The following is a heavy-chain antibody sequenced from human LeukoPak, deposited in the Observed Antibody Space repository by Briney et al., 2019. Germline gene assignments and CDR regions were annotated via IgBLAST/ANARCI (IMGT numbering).Heavy chain of an antibody. Sequence: ASVKVSCKTSGYTFTGFYLHWVRQAPGQGLEWMGWLNPKTGDTNQAQKLQGRVTMTRDTSISTAYLELTSPRSDDTAVYYCARGAVNRYNWNDDNFYYYYMDVWGKGTTVTISS. CDR2: LNPKTGDT. V-gene: IGHV1-2*02. D-gene: IGHD1-1*01. J-gene: IGHJ6*03. CDR3: ARGAVNRYNWNDDNFYYYYMDV. CDR1: GYTFTGFY.